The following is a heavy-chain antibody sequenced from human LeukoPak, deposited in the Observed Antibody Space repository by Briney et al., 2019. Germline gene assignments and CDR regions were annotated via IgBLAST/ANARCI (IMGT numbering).Heavy chain of an antibody. V-gene: IGHV1-18*01. CDR2: ISGYNGNT. Sequence: ASVKVSCKASGYTFTTYGINWVRQAPGQGLEWMGWISGYNGNTNSAQKVQGRITMTTDTSTSTAYMELRSLRSDDTAVYYCARHGSGWSFDYWGQGTLVTVSS. J-gene: IGHJ4*02. D-gene: IGHD6-19*01. CDR1: GYTFTTYG. CDR3: ARHGSGWSFDY.